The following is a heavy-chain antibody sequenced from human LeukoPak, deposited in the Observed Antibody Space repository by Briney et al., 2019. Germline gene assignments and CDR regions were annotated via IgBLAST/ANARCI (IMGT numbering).Heavy chain of an antibody. CDR1: GFTFSRYA. Sequence: QPGGSLRLSCAVSGFTFSRYAMSWVRQAPGKGLEWVSGISNSGGTTYYADSVKGRFTTSGDNSKNTLYLQMNSLRVEDTAVYYCANRPGDPYYFDYWGQGTLVTVSS. V-gene: IGHV3-23*01. CDR3: ANRPGDPYYFDY. CDR2: ISNSGGTT. J-gene: IGHJ4*02. D-gene: IGHD2-21*01.